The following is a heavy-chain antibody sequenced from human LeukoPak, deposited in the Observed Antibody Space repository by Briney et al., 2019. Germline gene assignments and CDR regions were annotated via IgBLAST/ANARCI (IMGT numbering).Heavy chain of an antibody. CDR2: IRYDGSNK. D-gene: IGHD5-18*01. CDR3: AKDRIAMEDYFYYYMDV. J-gene: IGHJ6*03. V-gene: IGHV3-30*02. Sequence: GGSLRLSCAASGFTFSSYGMHWVRQAPGKGLEWVAFIRYDGSNKYYADPVKGRFTLSRDNSKNTLYLQMNSLRAEDTAVYYCAKDRIAMEDYFYYYMDVWGKGTTVTISS. CDR1: GFTFSSYG.